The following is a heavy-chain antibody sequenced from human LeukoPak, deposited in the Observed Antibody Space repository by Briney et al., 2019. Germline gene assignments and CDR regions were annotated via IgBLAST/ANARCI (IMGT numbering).Heavy chain of an antibody. CDR2: ISTSGSTI. J-gene: IGHJ4*02. V-gene: IGHV3-48*04. Sequence: GGSPRLSCAASGFTFSSYSMNWVRQAPGKGLEWVSYISTSGSTIYYADSVKGRFTIPRDNAKNSLYLQMNSLRAEDTAVYYCARHNYDFWSGYYTGFDYWGQGTLVTVSS. D-gene: IGHD3-3*01. CDR1: GFTFSSYS. CDR3: ARHNYDFWSGYYTGFDY.